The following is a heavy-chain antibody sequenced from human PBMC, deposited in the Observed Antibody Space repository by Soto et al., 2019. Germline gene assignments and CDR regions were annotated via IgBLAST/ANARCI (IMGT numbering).Heavy chain of an antibody. Sequence: EVQLVESGGGLVQPGGSLRLSCAASGFTFSSYAMHWVRQAPGKGLEYVSAISSNGGSTYYANSVKGRFTISRDNSKNTLYLQMGSLRAEDMAVYYCARVGGLGWSRYYFDYWGQGTLVTVSS. CDR2: ISSNGGST. D-gene: IGHD6-19*01. V-gene: IGHV3-64*01. CDR1: GFTFSSYA. CDR3: ARVGGLGWSRYYFDY. J-gene: IGHJ4*02.